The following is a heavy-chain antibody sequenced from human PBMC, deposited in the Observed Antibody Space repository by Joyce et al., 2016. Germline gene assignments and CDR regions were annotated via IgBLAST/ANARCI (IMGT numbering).Heavy chain of an antibody. CDR2: IIPIFDSG. CDR3: ARKAAGGYFQD. CDR1: GGTFRNFA. V-gene: IGHV1-69*01. J-gene: IGHJ1*01. D-gene: IGHD6-13*01. Sequence: QVQLVQSGAEVIKPGSSVKVSCKASGGTFRNFAINWVRQAPGQGLEWMGGIIPIFDSGNYAQEFHDRVTITADESTSTAYMEMRSLRSDDTAVYYCARKAAGGYFQDWGQGTPVTVSA.